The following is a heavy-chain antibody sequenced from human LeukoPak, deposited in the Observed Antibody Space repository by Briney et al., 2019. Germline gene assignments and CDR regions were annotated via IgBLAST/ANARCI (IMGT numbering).Heavy chain of an antibody. Sequence: GGSLRLSCAASGFTFSSYAMSWVRQAPGKGLEWVSAISGSGGSTYYADSVKGRFTISRDNSKNTLYLQMNSPRAEDTAVYYCAKVGIVVVVAADYWGQGTLVTVSS. J-gene: IGHJ4*02. CDR2: ISGSGGST. CDR1: GFTFSSYA. CDR3: AKVGIVVVVAADY. V-gene: IGHV3-23*01. D-gene: IGHD2-15*01.